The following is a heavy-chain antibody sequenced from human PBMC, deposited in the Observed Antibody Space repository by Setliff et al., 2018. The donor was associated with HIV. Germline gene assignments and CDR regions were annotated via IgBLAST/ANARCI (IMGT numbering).Heavy chain of an antibody. CDR3: ARVYYDLLTAEAANFDY. V-gene: IGHV3-7*04. Sequence: GGSLRLSCAASGFTFKTYWMSWVRQAPGKGLEWVANINEDGTEKYYVESVKGRFIISRDNARNSLHLQMNSLRVEDTAVYYCARVYYDLLTAEAANFDYWGQGTLVTVSS. CDR2: INEDGTEK. D-gene: IGHD3-9*01. J-gene: IGHJ4*02. CDR1: GFTFKTYW.